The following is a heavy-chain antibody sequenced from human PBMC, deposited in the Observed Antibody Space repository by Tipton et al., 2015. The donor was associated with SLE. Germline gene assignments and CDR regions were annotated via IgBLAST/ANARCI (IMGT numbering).Heavy chain of an antibody. V-gene: IGHV4-38-2*02. CDR1: GYSISSSYY. J-gene: IGHJ4*02. Sequence: TLSLTCTVSGYSISSSYYWGWIRQPPGKGLEWIGEINHSGSTNYNPSLKSRVTISVDTSKNQFSLKLSSVTAADTAVYYCARGPPFGYWGQGTLVTVSS. CDR2: INHSGST. CDR3: ARGPPFGY.